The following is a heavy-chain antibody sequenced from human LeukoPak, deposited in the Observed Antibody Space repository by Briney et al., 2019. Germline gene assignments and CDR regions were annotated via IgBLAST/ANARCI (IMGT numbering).Heavy chain of an antibody. J-gene: IGHJ4*02. D-gene: IGHD6-13*01. Sequence: PGGSLRLSCAASGFTVSSNYMSWVRQAPGKGLEWVSVIYSGGSTYYADSVKGRFTISRDNSKNTLYLQMNSLRAEDTAVYYCAREGIAAAGTNFDYWGQGTLVTVSS. CDR3: AREGIAAAGTNFDY. CDR1: GFTVSSNY. V-gene: IGHV3-66*01. CDR2: IYSGGST.